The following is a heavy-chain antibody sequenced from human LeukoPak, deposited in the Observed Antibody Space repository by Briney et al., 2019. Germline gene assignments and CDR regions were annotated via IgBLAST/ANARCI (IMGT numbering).Heavy chain of an antibody. CDR2: IHQSGIT. V-gene: IGHV4-30-2*01. Sequence: SETLSLTCNVSGDSINSGGFYCNWIRQPPGEGLEWIAYIHQSGITVSNPSLKSRLTLSLGASKNQFSLRLTSVTVADTAVYYCARDLEYCSTTSCFTWGQGTLVTVSS. J-gene: IGHJ5*02. D-gene: IGHD2-2*01. CDR3: ARDLEYCSTTSCFT. CDR1: GDSINSGGFY.